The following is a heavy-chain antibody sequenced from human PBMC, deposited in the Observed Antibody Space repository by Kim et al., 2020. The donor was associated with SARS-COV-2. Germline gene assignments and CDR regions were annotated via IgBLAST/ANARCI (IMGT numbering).Heavy chain of an antibody. J-gene: IGHJ4*02. CDR3: AESVGNWNPPFDY. D-gene: IGHD1-20*01. V-gene: IGHV6-1*01. Sequence: YAVSVTSRITINPDTSKNQFSLQLNSVTPEDTAVYYCAESVGNWNPPFDYWGQGTLVTVSS.